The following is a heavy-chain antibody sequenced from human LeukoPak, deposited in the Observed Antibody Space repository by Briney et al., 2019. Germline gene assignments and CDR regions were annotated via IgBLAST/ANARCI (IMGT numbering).Heavy chain of an antibody. J-gene: IGHJ6*02. Sequence: GGSLGLSCAASGFTFSSYAMSWVRQAPGEGLEWVSAVSGSGTSTCYADSVSGRFTISRDNSKNTLYLQMNSLRAEDTALYYCAKRYCSVGSCNYYYYYGMDVWGRGTTVTVSS. CDR2: VSGSGTST. CDR1: GFTFSSYA. CDR3: AKRYCSVGSCNYYYYYGMDV. V-gene: IGHV3-23*01. D-gene: IGHD2-15*01.